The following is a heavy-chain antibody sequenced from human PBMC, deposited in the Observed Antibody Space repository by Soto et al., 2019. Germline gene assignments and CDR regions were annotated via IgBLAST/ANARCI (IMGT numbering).Heavy chain of an antibody. Sequence: PSETLSLTCTVSGGSISSDGHYWSWIRQHPGKGLEWIAYIHHSGRTNYNPSLKSRVSIFVDTSKNQFSLEVSSVTAADAAVYYCARVGEEYNYYGMDVWGQGTTVTVSS. CDR2: IHHSGRT. V-gene: IGHV4-31*03. CDR3: ARVGEEYNYYGMDV. CDR1: GGSISSDGHY. J-gene: IGHJ6*02. D-gene: IGHD3-10*01.